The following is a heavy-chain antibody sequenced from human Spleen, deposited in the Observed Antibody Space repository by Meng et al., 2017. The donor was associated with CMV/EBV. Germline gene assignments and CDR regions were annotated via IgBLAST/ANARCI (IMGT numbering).Heavy chain of an antibody. CDR2: IIPKTGGT. CDR3: TRDRPYSSGYFF. CDR1: GYTFSDYH. D-gene: IGHD6-19*01. J-gene: IGHJ4*02. V-gene: IGHV1-2*02. Sequence: ASVKVSCKASGYTFSDYHMHWVRLAPGQGLEWMGWIIPKTGGTNYAQKFQGRVTMTRDTSISTAYMELSGLTSDDTAVYYCTRDRPYSSGYFFWGQGTRVTVSS.